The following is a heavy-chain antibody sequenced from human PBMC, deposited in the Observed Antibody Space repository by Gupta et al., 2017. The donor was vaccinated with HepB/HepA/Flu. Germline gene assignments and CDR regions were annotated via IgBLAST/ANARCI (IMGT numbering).Heavy chain of an antibody. CDR3: AKDQGGFGELLGHDY. V-gene: IGHV3-30*18. CDR2: ISYDGNNV. CDR1: GFSFSSYA. Sequence: QVQVVESGGGVVQPGRSLRLSCAASGFSFSSYAMHWVRQAPGKGLEWVALISYDGNNVYYADSVKGRFTISKDHFKKTLYLQMNRLRAEDTAVYYCAKDQGGFGELLGHDYWGQGTLVTVSS. J-gene: IGHJ4*02. D-gene: IGHD3-10*01.